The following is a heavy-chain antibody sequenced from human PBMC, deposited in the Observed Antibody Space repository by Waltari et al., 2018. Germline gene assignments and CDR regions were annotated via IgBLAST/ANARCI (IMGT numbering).Heavy chain of an antibody. CDR3: ARGYYDILTGRYYYYYYMDV. CDR1: GGSISSHY. V-gene: IGHV4-59*11. D-gene: IGHD3-9*01. J-gene: IGHJ6*03. CDR2: IYYSGST. Sequence: QVQLQESGPGLVKPSETLSLTCTVSGGSISSHYWSWIRQPPGKGLEWIGYIYYSGSTNYNPSLKRRVSIAVDTSKNQFSRKLSSVTAADTAVYYCARGYYDILTGRYYYYYYMDVWGKGTTVTVSS.